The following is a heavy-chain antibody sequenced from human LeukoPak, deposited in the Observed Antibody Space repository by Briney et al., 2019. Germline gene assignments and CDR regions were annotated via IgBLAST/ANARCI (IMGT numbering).Heavy chain of an antibody. V-gene: IGHV3-23*01. J-gene: IGHJ4*02. D-gene: IGHD6-19*01. CDR2: ISGSGGST. Sequence: GGSLRLSCAASGFTFSSYAMSWVRQAPGKGLEWVSAISGSGGSTYYADSVKGRFTISRDNARNSLYLQMNSLRAEDTALYYCARVSDISVAAYFDYWGQGTLVTVSS. CDR1: GFTFSSYA. CDR3: ARVSDISVAAYFDY.